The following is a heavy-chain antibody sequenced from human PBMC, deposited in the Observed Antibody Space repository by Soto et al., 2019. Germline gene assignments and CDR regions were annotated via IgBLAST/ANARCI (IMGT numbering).Heavy chain of an antibody. D-gene: IGHD2-21*01. V-gene: IGHV3-48*01. CDR1: GFTFSSYS. Sequence: GGSLRLSCAASGFTFSSYSMNWVRQAPGKGLEWVSYISSSSSTIYYADSVKGRFTISRDNAKNSLYLQMNSLRAEDTAVYYCARDSDRSHKNSSDYWGQGTLVTVSS. J-gene: IGHJ4*02. CDR2: ISSSSSTI. CDR3: ARDSDRSHKNSSDY.